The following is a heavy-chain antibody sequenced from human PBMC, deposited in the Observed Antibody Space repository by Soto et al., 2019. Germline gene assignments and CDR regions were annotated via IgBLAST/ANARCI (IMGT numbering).Heavy chain of an antibody. V-gene: IGHV3-23*01. J-gene: IGHJ3*02. D-gene: IGHD2-15*01. CDR3: APHVSCSGGSCQYDAFAI. Sequence: EVQVLESGGGLVQPGGSLRLSCEGSEFTVSGHAMTWIRQAPGKGPEWVSTITADGGTYYADSVKGRFAMSRATSENTLYLQMNSLGAEDTAAYYCAPHVSCSGGSCQYDAFAIRGQGTMVTVSS. CDR1: EFTVSGHA. CDR2: ITADGGT.